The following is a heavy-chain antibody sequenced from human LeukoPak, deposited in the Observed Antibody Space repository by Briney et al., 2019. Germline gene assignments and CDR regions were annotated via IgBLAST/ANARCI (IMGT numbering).Heavy chain of an antibody. CDR2: MNPNSGNT. CDR3: ARGLRREQQLLRAFDY. CDR1: GYTFTNYD. V-gene: IGHV1-8*01. J-gene: IGHJ4*02. D-gene: IGHD6-13*01. Sequence: ASLKVSCKASGYTFTNYDINWVRQATGHGLEWVGWMNPNSGNTGCAQKFQGRVAMTWNTSISTAYMDLSSLRSEDTALYYCARGLRREQQLLRAFDYWGQGTLVTVSS.